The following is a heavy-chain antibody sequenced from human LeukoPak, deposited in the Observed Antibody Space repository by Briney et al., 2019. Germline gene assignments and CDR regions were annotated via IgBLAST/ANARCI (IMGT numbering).Heavy chain of an antibody. D-gene: IGHD3-22*01. J-gene: IGHJ4*02. CDR1: GFTVSSNY. CDR2: IYSGGST. V-gene: IGHV3-53*01. Sequence: QPGGSLRLSCAASGFTVSSNYMSWVRQAPGKGLEWVSVIYSGGSTYYADSVKGRFTISRDNSKNTLYLQMNSLRAEDTAVYYCARESYDSSGYRGHYFDYWGKGTLVTVSS. CDR3: ARESYDSSGYRGHYFDY.